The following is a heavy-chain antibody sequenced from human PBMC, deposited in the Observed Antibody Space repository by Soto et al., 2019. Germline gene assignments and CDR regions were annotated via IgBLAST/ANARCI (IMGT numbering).Heavy chain of an antibody. CDR1: GFTFSSYW. CDR3: ARAFLDYSNYHYYYYYMDV. J-gene: IGHJ6*03. V-gene: IGHV3-7*01. Sequence: GGSLRLSCAASGFTFSSYWMSWVRQAPGKGLEWVANIKQDGSEKYYVDSVKGRFTISRDNAKNSLYLQMNSLRAEDTAVYYCARAFLDYSNYHYYYYYMDVWGKGTTVTVSS. D-gene: IGHD4-4*01. CDR2: IKQDGSEK.